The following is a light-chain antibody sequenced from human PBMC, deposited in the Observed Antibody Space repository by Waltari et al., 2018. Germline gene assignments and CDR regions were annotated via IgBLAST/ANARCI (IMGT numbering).Light chain of an antibody. CDR1: QYISNC. CDR2: KAS. Sequence: DIQMTQSPSTLSASVGDRVTISCRASQYISNCLAWYQQKPGKAPKLLIYKASTLESGVPSRFSGSGSGTEFTLTINSLQPDDFASYHCQQWNEESPWTFGQGTKVEMK. CDR3: QQWNEESPWT. V-gene: IGKV1-5*03. J-gene: IGKJ1*01.